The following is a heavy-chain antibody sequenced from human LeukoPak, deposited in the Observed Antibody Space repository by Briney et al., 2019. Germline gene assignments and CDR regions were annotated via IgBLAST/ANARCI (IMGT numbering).Heavy chain of an antibody. V-gene: IGHV3-21*01. Sequence: PGGSLRLSCAASGFTFSSYTMKWVRQAPGKGLEWVSSISGSSSYIYYADSVQGRFTISRDNAKNSLYLQLNSLRVEDTVVYYSVFDWLLKWDVWGQGTTVTVSS. CDR2: ISGSSSYI. CDR1: GFTFSSYT. CDR3: VFDWLLKWDV. D-gene: IGHD3-9*01. J-gene: IGHJ6*02.